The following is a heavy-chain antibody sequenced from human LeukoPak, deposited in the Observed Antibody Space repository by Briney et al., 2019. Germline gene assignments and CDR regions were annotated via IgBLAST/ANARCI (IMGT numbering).Heavy chain of an antibody. CDR3: ATDRPGWGLRLGELSFYLDY. D-gene: IGHD3-16*02. CDR2: FDPADGET. V-gene: IGHV1-24*01. Sequence: ASVKVSCKVSGYTLTEFSVHWVRQAPGKGLEWMGGFDPADGETIYAQKFQGRVTMTEDRSTDTAYMVLSSLRSEDTAVYYCATDRPGWGLRLGELSFYLDYWGQGTLVTVSS. J-gene: IGHJ4*02. CDR1: GYTLTEFS.